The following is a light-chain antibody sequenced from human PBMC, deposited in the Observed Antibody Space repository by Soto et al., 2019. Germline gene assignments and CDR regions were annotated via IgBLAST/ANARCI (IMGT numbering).Light chain of an antibody. J-gene: IGKJ1*01. V-gene: IGKV1-33*01. CDR2: DAS. CDR1: QDISNY. Sequence: DIQMTQSPSSLSASVGDRVTITCQASQDISNYLNWYQQKPGKAPKLLIYDASNLETGVPSRFSGSGSWTDFTFTISSLQPEDIATYYCQQYDNLPHSFGQGTKVEIK. CDR3: QQYDNLPHS.